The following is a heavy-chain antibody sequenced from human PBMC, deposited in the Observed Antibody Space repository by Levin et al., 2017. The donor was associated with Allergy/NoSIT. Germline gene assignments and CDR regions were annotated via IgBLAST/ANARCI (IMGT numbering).Heavy chain of an antibody. CDR1: GGSISSGGYS. J-gene: IGHJ6*03. V-gene: IGHV4-30-2*01. Sequence: SCAVSGGSISSGGYSWSWIRQPPGKGLEWIGYIYHSGSTYYNPSLKSRVTISVDRSKNQFSLKLSSVTAADTAVYYCARGGLHPRGSGSDYYYYYMDVWGKGTTVTVSS. CDR3: ARGGLHPRGSGSDYYYYYMDV. CDR2: IYHSGST. D-gene: IGHD3-10*01.